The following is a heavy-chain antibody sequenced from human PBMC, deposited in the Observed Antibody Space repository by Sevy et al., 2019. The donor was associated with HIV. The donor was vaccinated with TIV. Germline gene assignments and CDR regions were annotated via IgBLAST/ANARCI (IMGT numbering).Heavy chain of an antibody. CDR1: GYTFTGYY. CDR2: INPTSGGT. J-gene: IGHJ6*02. V-gene: IGHV1-2*02. Sequence: ASVKVSCKASGYTFTGYYMHWVRQAPGQGLEWMGWINPTSGGTNYAQKFQGRVTMTRDTSISTAYMELSRLRSDDTAVYYCARERPGLTYYYYGMDVWGQGTTVTVSS. D-gene: IGHD3-10*01. CDR3: ARERPGLTYYYYGMDV.